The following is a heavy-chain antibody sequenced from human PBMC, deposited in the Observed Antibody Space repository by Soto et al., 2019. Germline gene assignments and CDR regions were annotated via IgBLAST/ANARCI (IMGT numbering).Heavy chain of an antibody. CDR1: GFSFTSYD. V-gene: IGHV1-8*01. CDR2: MNPNSGDT. D-gene: IGHD5-12*01. J-gene: IGHJ4*02. Sequence: ASVKVSCKASGFSFTSYDFNWVRQATGQGLEWMGWMNPNSGDTGFAQKFQGRVTMTRNTSIRTAYMELSSLRSEDTAVYYCARAGFVAPIPDYWGQGTLVTVSS. CDR3: ARAGFVAPIPDY.